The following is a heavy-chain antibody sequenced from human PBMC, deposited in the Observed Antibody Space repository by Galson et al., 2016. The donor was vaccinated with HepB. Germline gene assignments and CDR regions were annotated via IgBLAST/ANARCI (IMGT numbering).Heavy chain of an antibody. J-gene: IGHJ4*02. CDR2: INPANGNT. D-gene: IGHD1-26*01. Sequence: SVKVSCKASGYIFTNYLIHWVRQAPGQGLEWMGWINPANGNTRYSQKFQGRLTFTGYIAYMELSSLRSEDTAVYYCARDPWEQRFDYWGQGTLVTVSS. CDR1: GYIFTNYL. CDR3: ARDPWEQRFDY. V-gene: IGHV1-3*01.